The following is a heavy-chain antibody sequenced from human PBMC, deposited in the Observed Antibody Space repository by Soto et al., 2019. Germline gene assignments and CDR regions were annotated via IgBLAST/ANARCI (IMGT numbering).Heavy chain of an antibody. CDR1: GYTFTNHA. D-gene: IGHD3-16*01. CDR3: ARVPRVGAGGAYFDY. CDR2: INAGKGDT. V-gene: IGHV1-3*01. Sequence: ASVKVSCKASGYTFTNHAIHWVRQAPGQGLEWMGWINAGKGDTKYPQRFQGRVTITRDTSASTAYMELSSLRSEDTAVYYCARVPRVGAGGAYFDYWGQGTLVTVSS. J-gene: IGHJ4*02.